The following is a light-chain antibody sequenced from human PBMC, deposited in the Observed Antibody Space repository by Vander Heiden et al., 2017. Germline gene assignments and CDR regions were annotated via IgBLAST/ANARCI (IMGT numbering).Light chain of an antibody. V-gene: IGKV3-20*01. CDR1: QSITNRY. CDR2: GVS. Sequence: EIVLTQSPGTLSLSPGERATLSCRASQSITNRYLTWYQQKPGQAPRRLISGVSSRAAGIPDRFSGSGSGTDFSLTIDRLEPEDFAVYYCQQYGTSHTFGQGTKLEIK. J-gene: IGKJ2*01. CDR3: QQYGTSHT.